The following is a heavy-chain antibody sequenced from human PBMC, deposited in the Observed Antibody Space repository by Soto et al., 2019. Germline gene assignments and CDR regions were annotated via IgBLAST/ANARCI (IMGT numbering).Heavy chain of an antibody. J-gene: IGHJ4*02. D-gene: IGHD3-16*01. Sequence: EVQLVESGGGLVQPGGSRKLSCEASGFTFSNYTMNWVRQAPGKGLEWLAYISTTRTTIYYADSVKGRFTIARDNVKSSLYLYMNSLRDEDTAVYYCARDRVGLDYWGQGTLVTVSS. CDR1: GFTFSNYT. CDR3: ARDRVGLDY. CDR2: ISTTRTTI. V-gene: IGHV3-48*02.